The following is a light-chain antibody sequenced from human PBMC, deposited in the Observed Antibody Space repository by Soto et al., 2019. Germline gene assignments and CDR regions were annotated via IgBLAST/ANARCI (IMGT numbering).Light chain of an antibody. CDR3: QQYNSYSEA. J-gene: IGKJ1*01. CDR1: QTISSW. CDR2: DAS. Sequence: DIQMTQSPATLSGSVGDRVTITCRASQTISSWLAWYQQKPGKAPKLLIYDASSLKSGVPSSFSGSGSGTEFTLTISSLQPDDIATYYCQQYNSYSEAFGQGTKVDIK. V-gene: IGKV1-5*01.